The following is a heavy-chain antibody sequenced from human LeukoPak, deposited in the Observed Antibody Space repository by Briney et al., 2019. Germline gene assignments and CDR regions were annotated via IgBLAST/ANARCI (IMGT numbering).Heavy chain of an antibody. Sequence: GGSLRLSCAASGFTFSTYWMSWVRQAPGKGLEWVANIKQDGSEKVYVDSVRGRFTISRDNAKNSLYLQMNSLRAEDTAIYYCATSPGELEFDYWGQGTLVTVSS. CDR1: GFTFSTYW. V-gene: IGHV3-7*01. CDR2: IKQDGSEK. CDR3: ATSPGELEFDY. D-gene: IGHD1-1*01. J-gene: IGHJ4*02.